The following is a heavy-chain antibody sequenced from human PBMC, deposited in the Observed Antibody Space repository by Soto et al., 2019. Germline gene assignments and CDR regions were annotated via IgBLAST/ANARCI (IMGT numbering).Heavy chain of an antibody. CDR3: ARGGGVGVAGSAAFDM. J-gene: IGHJ3*02. CDR2: VNPATGAA. V-gene: IGHV1-2*02. Sequence: QLHLVQSGAVVKKPGASVTVSCSASGYPVTAYYMHWVRQAPGRGLEWMGGVNPATGAAKYTQTCQGGVPMTRDTATSTVFTELRGLTSEATAVFYCARGGGVGVAGSAAFDMWGQGTLVTVSS. D-gene: IGHD3-3*01. CDR1: GYPVTAYY.